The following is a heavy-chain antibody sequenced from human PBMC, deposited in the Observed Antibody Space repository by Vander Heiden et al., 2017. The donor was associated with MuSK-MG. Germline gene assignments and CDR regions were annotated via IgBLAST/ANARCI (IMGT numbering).Heavy chain of an antibody. CDR3: AKKCGGDCYSGHWYFDL. V-gene: IGHV3-23*01. J-gene: IGHJ2*01. CDR2: ISESGDNT. CDR1: GFTFNSYA. Sequence: EVQLLESGGGLAQPGGSLRVSCAVSGFTFNSYAMSWVRQAPGKGLEWVSGISESGDNTYYADSVKGRVTISRDNSENTLYLQMNSLRAEDTAVYYCAKKCGGDCYSGHWYFDLWGRGSLVTVYS. D-gene: IGHD2-21*02.